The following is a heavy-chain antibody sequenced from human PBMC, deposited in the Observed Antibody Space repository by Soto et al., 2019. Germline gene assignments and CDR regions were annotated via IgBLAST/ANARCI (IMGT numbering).Heavy chain of an antibody. J-gene: IGHJ4*02. Sequence: SLRLSCAASGFILSDHYMDWVRQAPGKGLEWVGRSRNKARGFTTEYAASVKDRFIVLRDDAQSSLHLQMNGLTTDDTAVYYCTRVGGPYTSYEHWGQGARVTVSS. D-gene: IGHD5-12*01. CDR1: GFILSDHY. CDR2: SRNKARGFTT. V-gene: IGHV3-72*01. CDR3: TRVGGPYTSYEH.